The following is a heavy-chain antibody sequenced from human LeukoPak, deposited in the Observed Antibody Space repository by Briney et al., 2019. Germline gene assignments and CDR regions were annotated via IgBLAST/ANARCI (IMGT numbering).Heavy chain of an antibody. CDR3: ARAPRDSSSSNYMRRFDY. J-gene: IGHJ4*02. CDR1: GYSISSDNY. Sequence: SETLSLTCAVSGYSISSDNYWVWVRQPPGQGLEWTGGIYHSGSTYYNPSLRSRVTMSVDTSKNQFSLKLSSVTAADTAVYYCARAPRDSSSSNYMRRFDYWGQGTLVTVSS. CDR2: IYHSGST. V-gene: IGHV4-38-2*01. D-gene: IGHD3-22*01.